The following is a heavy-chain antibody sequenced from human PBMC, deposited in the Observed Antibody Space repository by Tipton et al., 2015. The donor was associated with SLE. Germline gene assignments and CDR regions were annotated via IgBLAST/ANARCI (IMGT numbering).Heavy chain of an antibody. CDR1: GGSISSSSYY. CDR3: AGDRGYSSRWY. V-gene: IGHV4-39*07. Sequence: TLSLTCTVSGGSISSSSYYWGWIRQPPGRGLEWIGSMYYSGSTYYNPPLKSQVTISVDTSKNQFSLKLSSVTAADTAVYFCAGDRGYSSRWYWGQGTLVTVSS. CDR2: MYYSGST. J-gene: IGHJ4*02. D-gene: IGHD6-13*01.